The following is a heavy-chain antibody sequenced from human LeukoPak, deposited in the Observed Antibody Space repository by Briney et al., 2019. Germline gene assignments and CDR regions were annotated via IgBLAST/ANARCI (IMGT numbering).Heavy chain of an antibody. J-gene: IGHJ4*02. D-gene: IGHD3-10*01. CDR3: ARDPGTFWFGELSYFDY. CDR2: ISGSGGST. CDR1: GFTFSSYA. V-gene: IGHV3-23*01. Sequence: PGGSLRLSCAASGFTFSSYAMSWVRQAPGKGLEWVSAISGSGGSTYYADSVKGRFTISRDNAKSSLYLQMNSLRAEDTAVYYCARDPGTFWFGELSYFDYWGQGTLVTVSS.